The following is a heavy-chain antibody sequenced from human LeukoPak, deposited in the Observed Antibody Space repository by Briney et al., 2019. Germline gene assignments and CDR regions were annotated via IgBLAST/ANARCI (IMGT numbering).Heavy chain of an antibody. V-gene: IGHV3-74*01. CDR2: ISSDGSST. CDR1: GFTFSNYW. Sequence: GGSLRLSCAASGFTFSNYWMHWVRQAPGKGLVWVSLISSDGSSTNYADSVKGRFTIYRDNAKNTLYLQMNSLRAEDTAVYYCARDYGDAFDVWGQGTMVTVSS. J-gene: IGHJ3*01. D-gene: IGHD4-17*01. CDR3: ARDYGDAFDV.